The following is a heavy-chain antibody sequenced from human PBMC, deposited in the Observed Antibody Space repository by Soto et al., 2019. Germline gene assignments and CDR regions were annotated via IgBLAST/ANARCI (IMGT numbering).Heavy chain of an antibody. D-gene: IGHD1-26*01. J-gene: IGHJ5*02. CDR1: GSTFDDNG. Sequence: EVQLVESGGGVVRPGGSLRLSCAASGSTFDDNGMSWVRQAPGKGLEWVSGINRNGGSTGYADSVKGRFTISRDNAKNPRYLQMNSLRAEDTAVYYCARSVGATNRFDPWGQGTLVTVSS. CDR3: ARSVGATNRFDP. CDR2: INRNGGST. V-gene: IGHV3-20*04.